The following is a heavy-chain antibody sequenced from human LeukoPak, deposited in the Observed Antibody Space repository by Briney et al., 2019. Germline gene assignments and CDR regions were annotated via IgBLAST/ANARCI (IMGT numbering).Heavy chain of an antibody. Sequence: GGSLRLSCAASGVTFSDYGMQWVRQAPGKGLEWVALISTDGSDKDYADSVKGRFTLSRDNSKNTLYLQMNSLRVEDTAVYYCAKDGTRSWFGEATWGQGTLVTVSS. J-gene: IGHJ5*02. CDR1: GVTFSDYG. D-gene: IGHD3-10*01. V-gene: IGHV3-30*18. CDR3: AKDGTRSWFGEAT. CDR2: ISTDGSDK.